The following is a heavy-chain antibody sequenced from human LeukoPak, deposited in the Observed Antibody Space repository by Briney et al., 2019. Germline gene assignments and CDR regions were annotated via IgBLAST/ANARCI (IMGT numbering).Heavy chain of an antibody. CDR2: ISWNSGSI. CDR1: GFTFDDYA. CDR3: ARGWHYRLDL. V-gene: IGHV3-9*01. D-gene: IGHD3-10*01. J-gene: IGHJ4*02. Sequence: GRSLRLSCAASGFTFDDYAMHWVRQAPGKGLEWVSGISWNSGSIGYADSVKGRFTISRDNARNTVYLQMTSLRAEDSAVYFCARGWHYRLDLWGQGALVTVSS.